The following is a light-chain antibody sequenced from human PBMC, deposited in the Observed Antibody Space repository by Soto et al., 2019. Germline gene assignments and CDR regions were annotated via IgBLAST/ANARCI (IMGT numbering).Light chain of an antibody. V-gene: IGKV3-20*01. J-gene: IGKJ3*01. Sequence: EIVLTQSPGTLSLSPGERATLSCRASQSVSSSYLAWYQQKPGQAPRLLIYGASSRATGIPDRFSGSGSGTDLSLGVSRLEPEDFAVYYCQQYGSSPQFTVGPGTKVDIK. CDR2: GAS. CDR3: QQYGSSPQFT. CDR1: QSVSSSY.